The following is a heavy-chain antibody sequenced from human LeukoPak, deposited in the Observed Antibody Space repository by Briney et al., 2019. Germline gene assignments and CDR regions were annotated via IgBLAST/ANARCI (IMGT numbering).Heavy chain of an antibody. D-gene: IGHD2-15*01. Sequence: GESLQISCKGSGYSFTSYWIGWVRPMPGKGLEWMGIIYPGDSHTRYSPSFQGQVTISADKSISTAYLQWSSLKASDTAMYYCATRTPVGAATPFDYWGQGTLVTVSS. CDR3: ATRTPVGAATPFDY. CDR2: IYPGDSHT. V-gene: IGHV5-51*01. CDR1: GYSFTSYW. J-gene: IGHJ4*02.